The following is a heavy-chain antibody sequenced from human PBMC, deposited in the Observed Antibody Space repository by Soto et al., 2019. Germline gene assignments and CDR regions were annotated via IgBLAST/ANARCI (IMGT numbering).Heavy chain of an antibody. D-gene: IGHD6-13*01. Sequence: QLQLQESGPGLVKPSETLSLTCTVSGGSVSSNSYYWDWIRQPPGKGLEWIASVYYSGNTHYNPSLQSRVTFSVDTSENQFSLRLTSVTAADTAVYFWARHRVMERHSTNSVGVHYYWGLGCLVSVPS. CDR3: ARHRVMERHSTNSVGVHYY. CDR1: GGSVSSNSYY. J-gene: IGHJ4*02. CDR2: VYYSGNT. V-gene: IGHV4-39*01.